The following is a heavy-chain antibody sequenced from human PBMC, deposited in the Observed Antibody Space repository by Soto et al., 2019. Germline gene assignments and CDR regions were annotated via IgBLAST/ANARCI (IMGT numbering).Heavy chain of an antibody. J-gene: IGHJ4*02. CDR2: IGGGGGGT. CDR3: AKDAPGSGWLSDY. D-gene: IGHD3-22*01. Sequence: GGSLRLSCTASGFTFSIYAMSWVRQAPGKGPEWVSTIGGGGGGTSYADFVRGRFTISRDNSRNTLYLQMNSLRPEDTAVYYCAKDAPGSGWLSDYWGQGTLVTVSS. CDR1: GFTFSIYA. V-gene: IGHV3-23*01.